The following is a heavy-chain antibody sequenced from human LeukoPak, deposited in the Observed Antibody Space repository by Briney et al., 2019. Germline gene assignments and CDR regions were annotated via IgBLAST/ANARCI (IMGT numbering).Heavy chain of an antibody. CDR3: AKADSSGWSFDY. CDR1: GFTSSSYG. D-gene: IGHD6-19*01. V-gene: IGHV3-30*18. J-gene: IGHJ4*02. Sequence: GRSLRLSCAASGFTSSSYGMHWVRQAPGKGLEWVAVISYDGSNKYYADSVKGRFTISRDNSKNTLFLQMNSLRAEDTAVYYCAKADSSGWSFDYWGQGTLVTVSS. CDR2: ISYDGSNK.